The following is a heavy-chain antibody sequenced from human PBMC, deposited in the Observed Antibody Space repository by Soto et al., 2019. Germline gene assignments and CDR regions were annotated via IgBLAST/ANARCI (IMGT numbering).Heavy chain of an antibody. CDR2: INPNSGGT. CDR3: ARDWVDTAIQGHYYYYYGMDV. Sequence: GASVKVSCKASGYTFTGYYMHWVRQAPGQGLEWMGWINPNSGGTNYAQKFQGRVTMTRDTSISTAYMELSRLRSDDTAVYYCARDWVDTAIQGHYYYYYGMDVWGQGTTDTVSS. D-gene: IGHD5-18*01. J-gene: IGHJ6*02. V-gene: IGHV1-2*02. CDR1: GYTFTGYY.